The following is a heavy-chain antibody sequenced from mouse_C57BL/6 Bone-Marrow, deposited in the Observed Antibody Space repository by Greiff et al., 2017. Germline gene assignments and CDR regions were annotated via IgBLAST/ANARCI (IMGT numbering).Heavy chain of an antibody. J-gene: IGHJ4*01. CDR1: GYTFTSYW. Sequence: VQLQQPGAELVKPGASVKVSCKASGYTFTSYWMHWVKQRPGQGLEWIGRIHPSASDTTYNQKFKGKATLTVDKSSSTAYMQLSSLTSEDSAVYYCAATAQATYAMDYWGQGTSVTVSA. V-gene: IGHV1-74*01. D-gene: IGHD3-2*02. CDR2: IHPSASDT. CDR3: AATAQATYAMDY.